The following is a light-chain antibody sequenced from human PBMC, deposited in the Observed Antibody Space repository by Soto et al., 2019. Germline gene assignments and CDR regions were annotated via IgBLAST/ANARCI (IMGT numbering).Light chain of an antibody. CDR1: QSVSSSY. Sequence: EIVLTQSPGTLSWSPGERATLSCRASQSVSSSYLAWYQQKPGQAPRVLIHGASSRATGIPDWLSGSESGTDFTLTISRLEPEDFAVYFCPQYGNPPPIAFGQGPKVEIK. J-gene: IGKJ2*01. CDR3: PQYGNPPPIA. V-gene: IGKV3-20*01. CDR2: GAS.